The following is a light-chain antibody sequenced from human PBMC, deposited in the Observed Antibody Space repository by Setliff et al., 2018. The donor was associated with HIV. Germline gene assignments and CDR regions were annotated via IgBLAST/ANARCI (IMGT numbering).Light chain of an antibody. J-gene: IGLJ1*01. V-gene: IGLV2-14*03. CDR1: SSDVGGYNY. CDR2: DVS. Sequence: QSALTQPASVSGSPGQSITISCTGTSSDVGGYNYVSWYQQHPGKAPKLMICDVSNRPSGVSNRFSCSKSGNTASLTISGLQAEDEADYYCSSYTSSSPYVFGTGTRSPS. CDR3: SSYTSSSPYV.